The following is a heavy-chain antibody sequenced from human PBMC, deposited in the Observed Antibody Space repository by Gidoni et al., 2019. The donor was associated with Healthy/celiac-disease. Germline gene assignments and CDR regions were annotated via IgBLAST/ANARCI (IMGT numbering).Heavy chain of an antibody. D-gene: IGHD4-17*01. CDR1: GFSLSNARMG. CDR2: IFSNDEK. J-gene: IGHJ4*02. CDR3: ARGNDYGDYDY. Sequence: QVTLKESGPVLVKPTAPLTLTCTVSGFSLSNARMGVSWIRQPPGKALEWLAHIFSNDEKSYSTSLKSRLTISKDTSKSQVVLTMTNMDPVDTATYYCARGNDYGDYDYWGQGTLVTVSS. V-gene: IGHV2-26*01.